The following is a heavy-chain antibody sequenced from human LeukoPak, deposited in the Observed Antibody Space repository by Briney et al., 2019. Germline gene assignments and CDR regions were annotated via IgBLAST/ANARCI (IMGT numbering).Heavy chain of an antibody. Sequence: GESLKFSCKGSGYSFTSYWISWVRQMPGKGLEWMGRIDPSDSYTNYSPSFQGHVTISADKSISTAYLQWSSLKASDTAMYYCARHGYDFWSGYSFDAFDIWGQGTMVTVSS. CDR3: ARHGYDFWSGYSFDAFDI. CDR1: GYSFTSYW. J-gene: IGHJ3*02. D-gene: IGHD3-3*01. V-gene: IGHV5-10-1*01. CDR2: IDPSDSYT.